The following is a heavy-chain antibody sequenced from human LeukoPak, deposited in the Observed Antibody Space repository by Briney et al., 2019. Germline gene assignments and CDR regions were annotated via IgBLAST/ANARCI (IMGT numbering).Heavy chain of an antibody. Sequence: GGSLRLSCVASGFRFSDYGMNWVRQAPGKGLEWVSSISSSSSYIYYADSVKGRFTISRDNAKNSLYLQMNSLRAEDTAVYYCASSFWSGYLYFDYWGQGTLVTVSS. V-gene: IGHV3-21*01. D-gene: IGHD3-3*01. CDR1: GFRFSDYG. CDR3: ASSFWSGYLYFDY. CDR2: ISSSSSYI. J-gene: IGHJ4*02.